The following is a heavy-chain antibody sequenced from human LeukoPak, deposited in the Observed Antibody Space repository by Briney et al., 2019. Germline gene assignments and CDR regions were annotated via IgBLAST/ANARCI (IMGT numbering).Heavy chain of an antibody. CDR1: GYSISSGYY. V-gene: IGHV4-38-2*01. CDR2: IYHSGST. J-gene: IGHJ6*03. CDR3: ARGPDYYYYYYRDV. Sequence: SETLSLTCAVSGYSISSGYYWGRTRQPPGGGLEWIGSIYHSGSTYYNPSLKSRVTISVDPSKNHFSQKLSSLTAADTAVYYCARGPDYYYYYYRDVWGKRTTVPVSS.